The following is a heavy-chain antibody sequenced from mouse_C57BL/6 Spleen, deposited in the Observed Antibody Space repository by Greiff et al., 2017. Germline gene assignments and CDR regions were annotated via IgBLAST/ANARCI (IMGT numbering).Heavy chain of an antibody. Sequence: QVQLQQSGAELVRPGASVTLSCKASGYTFTDYEMHWVKQTPVHGLEWIGAIDPETGGTAYNQKFKGKAILTADKSSSTAYMELRSLTSEDSAVYYCTTQLTGTGYFDVWGTGTTVTVSS. CDR2: IDPETGGT. D-gene: IGHD4-1*01. J-gene: IGHJ1*03. V-gene: IGHV1-15*01. CDR3: TTQLTGTGYFDV. CDR1: GYTFTDYE.